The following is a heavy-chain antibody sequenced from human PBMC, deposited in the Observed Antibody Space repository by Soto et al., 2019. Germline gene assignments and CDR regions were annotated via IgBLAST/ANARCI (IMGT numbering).Heavy chain of an antibody. V-gene: IGHV1-18*01. J-gene: IGHJ4*02. CDR2: ISAYNGNT. D-gene: IGHD6-6*01. Sequence: ASVKVSCKASGYTYTIYDINWVLQAPGQGLEWMGWISAYNGNTNYAQKLQGRVTMTTDTSTSTAYMELSSLRSEDTAVYYCARDSAYSSSSQERGWYLPFFDYWGQGSLVTVSS. CDR1: GYTYTIYD. CDR3: ARDSAYSSSSQERGWYLPFFDY.